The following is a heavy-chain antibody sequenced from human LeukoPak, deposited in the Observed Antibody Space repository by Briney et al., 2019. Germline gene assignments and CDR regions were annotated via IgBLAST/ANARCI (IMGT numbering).Heavy chain of an antibody. Sequence: GGSLRLSCAASGFTFSSYAMSWVRQAPGKGLEWVSAISGSGGSTYYADSVKGRFTISRDNSKNTLYLQMDSLRAEDTAVYYCAKRLSNYYGSGSHYAMDVWGQGTTVTVSS. CDR2: ISGSGGST. CDR1: GFTFSSYA. CDR3: AKRLSNYYGSGSHYAMDV. V-gene: IGHV3-23*01. J-gene: IGHJ6*02. D-gene: IGHD3-10*01.